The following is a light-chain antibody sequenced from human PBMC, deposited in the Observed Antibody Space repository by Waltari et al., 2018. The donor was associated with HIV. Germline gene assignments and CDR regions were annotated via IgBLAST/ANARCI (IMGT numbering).Light chain of an antibody. CDR1: SSDVGSYNL. CDR2: EVS. V-gene: IGLV2-23*02. Sequence: QSALTQPASVSGSPGPSITISCTGTSSDVGSYNLFSWYQQHPGKAPKLMIYEVSKRPSGVSNRFSGSKSGNTASLTIFGLQAEDEADYYCCSYAGSSTLVFGGGTKLTVL. J-gene: IGLJ2*01. CDR3: CSYAGSSTLV.